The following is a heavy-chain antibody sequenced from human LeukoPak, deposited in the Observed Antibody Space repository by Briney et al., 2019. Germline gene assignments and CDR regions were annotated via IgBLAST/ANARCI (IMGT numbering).Heavy chain of an antibody. Sequence: GGSLRLSCAASGFIFNKHAMSWVRQAPGKGLEWVSGLSGSGGSTDYADSVKGRFTVSRDNSKNTLFLQMNSLRAEDTAVYYCARDPAGVTAAGAFDYWGQGTLVTVSS. CDR3: ARDPAGVTAAGAFDY. CDR1: GFIFNKHA. V-gene: IGHV3-23*01. J-gene: IGHJ4*02. D-gene: IGHD6-13*01. CDR2: LSGSGGST.